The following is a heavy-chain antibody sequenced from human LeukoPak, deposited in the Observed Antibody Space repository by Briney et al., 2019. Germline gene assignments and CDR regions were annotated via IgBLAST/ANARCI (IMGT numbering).Heavy chain of an antibody. CDR3: ARDLSVLRILYAFDI. CDR1: GYTFTSYG. V-gene: IGHV1-18*01. J-gene: IGHJ3*02. D-gene: IGHD3-3*01. Sequence: ASVKVSCKASGYTFTSYGISWVRQAPGQGLEWMGWISAYNGNTNYAQKLQGRVTMTTDTSTSTAYMELRSLRSDDTAVYYCARDLSVLRILYAFDIWGQGTMVTVSS. CDR2: ISAYNGNT.